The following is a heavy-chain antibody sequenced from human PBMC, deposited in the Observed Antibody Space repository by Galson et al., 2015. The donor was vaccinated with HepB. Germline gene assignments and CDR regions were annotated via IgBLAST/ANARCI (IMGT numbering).Heavy chain of an antibody. V-gene: IGHV3-53*01. J-gene: IGHJ2*01. Sequence: SLRLSCAASGFSVSSKYLSWVRQAPGKGLAWLAVIESGDREWYADPVKGRFTISRDSSKNTVYLQMNSLRADDTAVYYCVRGRDSSSRNGYWYFDLWGRGTLVTVSS. CDR1: GFSVSSKY. D-gene: IGHD3-22*01. CDR3: VRGRDSSSRNGYWYFDL. CDR2: IESGDRE.